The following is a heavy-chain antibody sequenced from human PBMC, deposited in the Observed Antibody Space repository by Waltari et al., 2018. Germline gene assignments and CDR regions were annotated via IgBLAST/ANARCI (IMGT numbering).Heavy chain of an antibody. D-gene: IGHD3-10*01. Sequence: EVQLVESGGGLVQPGGSLRLSCAASGFTFSGYEMNWVSQAPGKGLEWVSYISSICSTIYYADSVKGRFTISRDNAKNSLYLQMNSLRAEDTAVYYCARDRGACFGELIWYFDLWGRGTLVTVSS. V-gene: IGHV3-48*03. J-gene: IGHJ2*01. CDR2: ISSICSTI. CDR1: GFTFSGYE. CDR3: ARDRGACFGELIWYFDL.